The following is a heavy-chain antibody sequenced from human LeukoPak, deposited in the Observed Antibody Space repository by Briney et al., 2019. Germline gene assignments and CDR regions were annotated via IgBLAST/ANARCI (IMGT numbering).Heavy chain of an antibody. Sequence: SVKVFCKSSGYTFTSYDIIWVRQASGQGLEYMGWMNPNSGNTGYAQKLQDRVTMTRNTSLSTAYIELSSLRSEDTAVYYCARDQLPHCSSTSCYTHYYGMDVWGQGTTVTVSS. CDR1: GYTFTSYD. J-gene: IGHJ6*02. CDR2: MNPNSGNT. D-gene: IGHD2-2*02. CDR3: ARDQLPHCSSTSCYTHYYGMDV. V-gene: IGHV1-8*01.